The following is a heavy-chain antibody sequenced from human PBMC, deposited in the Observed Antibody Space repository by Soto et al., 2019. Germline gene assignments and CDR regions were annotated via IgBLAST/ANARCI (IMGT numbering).Heavy chain of an antibody. J-gene: IGHJ4*02. CDR1: GGSISDYT. CDR3: ARGRLVPAVNFDY. Sequence: PSDTLSVTCTVSGGSISDYTWRWIQQPPGKGLEWIGYIYYSGTSGSTNYNPSLKSRVTISVDGSKNQFSLKVNSVTAADTAVYYCARGRLVPAVNFDYWGQGALVTVSS. CDR2: IYYSGTSGST. D-gene: IGHD2-2*01. V-gene: IGHV4-59*12.